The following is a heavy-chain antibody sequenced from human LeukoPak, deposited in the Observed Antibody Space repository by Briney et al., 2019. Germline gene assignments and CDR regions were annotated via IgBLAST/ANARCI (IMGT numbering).Heavy chain of an antibody. V-gene: IGHV5-51*01. CDR1: GYSFTSYC. Sequence: KGGESLKVSCRGSGYSFTSYCIGWVREMPGKGLEGMGIIYPGDSDTRYSPSFQGQVTISADKSISTAYLQWSSLKASDTAMYYCARLYGGNGDFDYWGQGTLVTVSS. CDR2: IYPGDSDT. CDR3: ARLYGGNGDFDY. D-gene: IGHD4-23*01. J-gene: IGHJ4*02.